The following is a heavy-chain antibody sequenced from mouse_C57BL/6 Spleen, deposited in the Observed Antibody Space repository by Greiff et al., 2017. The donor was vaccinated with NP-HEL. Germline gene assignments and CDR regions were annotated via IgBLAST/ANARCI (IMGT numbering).Heavy chain of an antibody. D-gene: IGHD2-2*01. CDR1: VYSFTIGYY. Sequence: LMESGPGLVKPSHSLSLTCSVTVYSFTIGYYWNWNRQFPGNKLEWMGYLSYDGSNNYHPSLKNRIPITRDTSKNQFFLKLNSVTTEDTATYYCARFDGYEASYAMDYWGQGTSVTVSS. V-gene: IGHV3-6*01. J-gene: IGHJ4*01. CDR2: LSYDGSN. CDR3: ARFDGYEASYAMDY.